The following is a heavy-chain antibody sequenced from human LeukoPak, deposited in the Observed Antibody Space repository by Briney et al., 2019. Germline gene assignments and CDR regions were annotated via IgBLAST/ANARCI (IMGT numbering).Heavy chain of an antibody. CDR2: IYYSGST. CDR1: GGSISSYY. D-gene: IGHD3-22*01. Sequence: SETLSLTCTVSGGSISSYYWSWIRQPPGKGLEWIGYIYYSGSTNYNPSLKSRVTISVDTSKNQFSLKLSSATAADTAVYYCARLYYYDSSGYYSAFDIWGQGTMVTVSS. CDR3: ARLYYYDSSGYYSAFDI. V-gene: IGHV4-59*01. J-gene: IGHJ3*02.